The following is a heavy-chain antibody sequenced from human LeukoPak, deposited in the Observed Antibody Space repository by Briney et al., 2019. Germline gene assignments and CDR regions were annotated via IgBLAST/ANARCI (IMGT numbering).Heavy chain of an antibody. D-gene: IGHD6-13*01. J-gene: IGHJ6*04. CDR3: AKDRTAAAAHYGMDV. Sequence: GGSLRLSCAASGFTFSSYAMSWVRQAPGQGLEWVSAISGSGGSTYYADSVKGRFTISRDNSKNTLYLQMNSLRAEDTAVYYCAKDRTAAAAHYGMDVWGKGTTVTVSS. CDR2: ISGSGGST. V-gene: IGHV3-23*01. CDR1: GFTFSSYA.